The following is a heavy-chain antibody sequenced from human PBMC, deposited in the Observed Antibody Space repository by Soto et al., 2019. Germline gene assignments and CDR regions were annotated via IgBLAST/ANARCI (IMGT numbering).Heavy chain of an antibody. D-gene: IGHD6-13*01. CDR1: GFTYSSHA. J-gene: IGHJ5*02. V-gene: IGHV3-23*01. CDR3: AKDQHFSGWYYGPSDP. Sequence: GGSLRLSCAASGFTYSSHAMSWVRQAPGKGLEWVSAISGSGGSTYYADSVKGRFTISRDNSKNTLYLQMNSLRAEDTAVYYCAKDQHFSGWYYGPSDPWGQGTLVTVSS. CDR2: ISGSGGST.